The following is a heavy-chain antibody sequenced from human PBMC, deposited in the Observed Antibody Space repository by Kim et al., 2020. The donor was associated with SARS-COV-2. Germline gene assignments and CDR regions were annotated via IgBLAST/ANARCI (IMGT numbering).Heavy chain of an antibody. V-gene: IGHV3-73*01. Sequence: RYATSYAESVKGRFTISRDDYKNMAYLQMDSLKIEDTAMYYCTSSEVAGLLWSQGTLVTVSS. CDR3: TSSEVAGLL. CDR2: RYAT. J-gene: IGHJ1*01. D-gene: IGHD6-19*01.